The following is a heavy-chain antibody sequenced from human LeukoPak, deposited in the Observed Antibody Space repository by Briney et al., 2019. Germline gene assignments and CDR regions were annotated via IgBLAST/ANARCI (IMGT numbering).Heavy chain of an antibody. CDR1: GFTFSSYG. J-gene: IGHJ6*02. Sequence: PGRSLRLSCAASGFTFSSYGMHWVRQAPGKGLEWVAVIWYDGSNKYYADSVKGRFTISRDNSKNTLYLQMNSLRAEDTAVYYCAKDQGIAVAGRYYYGMDVWGQGTTVTVSS. D-gene: IGHD6-19*01. CDR3: AKDQGIAVAGRYYYGMDV. CDR2: IWYDGSNK. V-gene: IGHV3-33*06.